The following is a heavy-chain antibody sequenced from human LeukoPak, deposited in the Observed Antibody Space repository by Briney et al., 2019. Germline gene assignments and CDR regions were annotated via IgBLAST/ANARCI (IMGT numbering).Heavy chain of an antibody. J-gene: IGHJ4*02. V-gene: IGHV3-21*01. Sequence: GGSLRLSCAASGFTFSNYNINWVRQAPGKGLEWVSCISSRGSYIYYADSVKGRFTISRDNAKNSLYLQMNSLRVEDTAVYYCARGRPHGNDYWGQGTLVTVSS. D-gene: IGHD4-23*01. CDR3: ARGRPHGNDY. CDR2: ISSRGSYI. CDR1: GFTFSNYN.